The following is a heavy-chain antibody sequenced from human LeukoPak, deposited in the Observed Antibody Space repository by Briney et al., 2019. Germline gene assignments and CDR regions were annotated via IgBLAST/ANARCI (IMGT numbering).Heavy chain of an antibody. J-gene: IGHJ6*03. CDR1: GGSISSSTYY. D-gene: IGHD4-23*01. CDR3: ATSTVEDYYYYYYMDV. Sequence: PSETLSLTCTVSGGSISSSTYYWGWIRQPPGKGLEWIGSVHYSGSTYYNPSLKSRVTISVDTSKNQFSLKLSSVTAADTAVYYCATSTVEDYYYYYYMDVWGKGTTVTISS. CDR2: VHYSGST. V-gene: IGHV4-39*07.